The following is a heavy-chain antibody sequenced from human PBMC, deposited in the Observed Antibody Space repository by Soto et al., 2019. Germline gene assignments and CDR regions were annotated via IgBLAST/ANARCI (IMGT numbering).Heavy chain of an antibody. D-gene: IGHD3-22*01. J-gene: IGHJ4*02. CDR1: VYTFTSYY. V-gene: IGHV1-46*03. Sequence: GASVTVSCKASVYTFTSYYMHWVRQAPGQGLEWVGIINPSGGRTSYAQKFQGRVTMTRDASTSTDYMELSSLRSEDTAVYYCARDILNYDYSCCYLDVWGQGTLVTVSS. CDR2: INPSGGRT. CDR3: ARDILNYDYSCCYLDV.